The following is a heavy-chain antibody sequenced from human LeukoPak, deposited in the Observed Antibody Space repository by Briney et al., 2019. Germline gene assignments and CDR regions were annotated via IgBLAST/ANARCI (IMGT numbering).Heavy chain of an antibody. CDR3: ARDQGQRYYGSGSYYSFDY. CDR1: GYSFTTYG. Sequence: ASVKVSCKASGYSFTTYGINWVRQAPGQGLEWMGWISVYNGNTNYIQKLQGRVTMTTDTSTSTAYLELRSLRSDDTALYYCARDQGQRYYGSGSYYSFDYWGQGTLVTVSS. J-gene: IGHJ4*02. CDR2: ISVYNGNT. D-gene: IGHD3-10*01. V-gene: IGHV1-18*01.